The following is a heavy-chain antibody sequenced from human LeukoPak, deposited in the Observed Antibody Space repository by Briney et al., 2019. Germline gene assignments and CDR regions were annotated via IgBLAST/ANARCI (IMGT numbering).Heavy chain of an antibody. D-gene: IGHD6-13*01. CDR3: ARSSSWYGVDY. V-gene: IGHV3-53*01. J-gene: IGHJ4*02. Sequence: PGGSLSLSCAASGFSISNNYMSWVRQAPGKGLEWVSVIYSGGSTYYADSVKGRFTISRDNSKNTLYLLMNSLRAEDTAVYYCARSSSWYGVDYWGQGTLVTVSS. CDR2: IYSGGST. CDR1: GFSISNNY.